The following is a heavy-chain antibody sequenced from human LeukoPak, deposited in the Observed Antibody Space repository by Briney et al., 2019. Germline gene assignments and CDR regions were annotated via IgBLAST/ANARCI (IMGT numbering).Heavy chain of an antibody. J-gene: IGHJ4*02. CDR3: GRVGGDYVDY. CDR2: IHYSGST. CDR1: GGSINSYY. V-gene: IGHV4-59*01. D-gene: IGHD1-26*01. Sequence: PSETLSLTCTVSGGSINSYYWSWIRQPPGRGLEWIGYIHYSGSTNYNPSLKSRVTISVDTSKNQFSLKLSSVTAADTAVYYCGRVGGDYVDYWGQGTLVTVSS.